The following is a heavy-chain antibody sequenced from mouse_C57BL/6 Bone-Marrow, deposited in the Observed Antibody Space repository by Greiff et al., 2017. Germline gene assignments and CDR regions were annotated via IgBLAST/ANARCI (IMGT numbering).Heavy chain of an antibody. D-gene: IGHD4-1*01. CDR1: GFTFSSYG. V-gene: IGHV5-6*01. CDR3: ARQGTVTDY. CDR2: ISSGGSYT. J-gene: IGHJ2*01. Sequence: EVKLMESGGDLVKPGGSLKLSCAASGFTFSSYGMSWVRQTPAKRLEWVATISSGGSYTYFPDSVKGRFTISRDNAKNTLYLQMSSLKSEDTAMHYCARQGTVTDYWGQGTTLTVSS.